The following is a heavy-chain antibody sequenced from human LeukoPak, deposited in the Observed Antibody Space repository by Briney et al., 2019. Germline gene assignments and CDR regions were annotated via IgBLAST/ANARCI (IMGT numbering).Heavy chain of an antibody. CDR3: ARAPTYTAMLPGGMDV. Sequence: GGSLRLSCAASGFTFGTSAMSWVRQAPGKGLEWVASVSGSGGSTFYADSVKGRFTISRDNSKNTLYLQMNSLRAEDTAVYYCARAPTYTAMLPGGMDVWGQGTTVTVSS. CDR2: VSGSGGST. CDR1: GFTFGTSA. V-gene: IGHV3-23*01. D-gene: IGHD5-18*01. J-gene: IGHJ6*02.